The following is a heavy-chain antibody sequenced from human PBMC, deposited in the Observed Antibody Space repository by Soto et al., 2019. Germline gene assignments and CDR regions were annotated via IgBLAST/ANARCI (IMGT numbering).Heavy chain of an antibody. CDR2: IFSNDEK. CDR1: GFSLSNARMG. D-gene: IGHD6-13*01. CDR3: ARTFTGYSIPYYFDY. J-gene: IGHJ4*02. V-gene: IGHV2-26*01. Sequence: QVTLKESGPVLVKPTETLTLTCTVSGFSLSNARMGVSWIRQHPGKALEWLAHIFSNDEKSYSTSLKSRLTISKDTSKSQVVLTMTNMDPVDTATYYCARTFTGYSIPYYFDYWGQGTLVTVSS.